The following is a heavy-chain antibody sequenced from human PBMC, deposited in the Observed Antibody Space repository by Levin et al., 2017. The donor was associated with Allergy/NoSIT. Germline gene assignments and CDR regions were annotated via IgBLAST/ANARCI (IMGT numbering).Heavy chain of an antibody. D-gene: IGHD3-3*01. CDR1: GFTFSSYG. Sequence: HPGGSLRLSCAASGFTFSSYGMHWVRQAPGKGLEWVAVISYDGSNKYYADSVKGRFTISRDNSKNTLYLQMNSLRAEDTAVYYCANGGVTIFGVVIDHDAFDIWGQGTMVTVSS. J-gene: IGHJ3*02. CDR2: ISYDGSNK. CDR3: ANGGVTIFGVVIDHDAFDI. V-gene: IGHV3-30*18.